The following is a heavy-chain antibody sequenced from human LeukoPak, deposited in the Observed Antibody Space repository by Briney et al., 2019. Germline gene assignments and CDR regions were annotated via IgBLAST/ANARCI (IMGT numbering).Heavy chain of an antibody. V-gene: IGHV1-2*02. J-gene: IGHJ4*02. Sequence: ASVKVSCKASGYTFTGYYMHWVRQAPGQGLEWMGWIDPNSGGTNYQGRVTMTRDTSISTAYMELSRLRSDDTAVYYCARFWGYCSSTSCYDSYWGQGTLVTVSS. CDR1: GYTFTGYY. D-gene: IGHD2-2*01. CDR2: IDPNSGGT. CDR3: ARFWGYCSSTSCYDSY.